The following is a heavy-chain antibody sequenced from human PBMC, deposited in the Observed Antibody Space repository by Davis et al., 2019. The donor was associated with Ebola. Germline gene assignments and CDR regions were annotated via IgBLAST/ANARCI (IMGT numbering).Heavy chain of an antibody. CDR1: IITFSSYA. CDR3: AKRGLSFGVVKYHYGMDV. Sequence: GESLKISCTDSIITFSSYAMTWVRQAPGKGLEWVSAISGSGGSTYYADSVKGRFTISRDNSKTTRYLQMNSLRAEDTAVYYCAKRGLSFGVVKYHYGMDVWGKGTTVTVSS. CDR2: ISGSGGST. J-gene: IGHJ6*04. V-gene: IGHV3-23*01. D-gene: IGHD3-3*01.